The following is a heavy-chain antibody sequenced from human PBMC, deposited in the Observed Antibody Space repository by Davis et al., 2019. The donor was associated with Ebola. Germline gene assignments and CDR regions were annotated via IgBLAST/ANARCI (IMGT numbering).Heavy chain of an antibody. V-gene: IGHV4-59*03. D-gene: IGHD5-18*01. CDR3: AGRGYSYGIVGYYGMDV. CDR2: IFHTATP. CDR1: AASTTTYH. J-gene: IGHJ6*02. Sequence: MPGRSLRPSCPPSAASTTTYHCNWTPQSPGKGLEWTGYIFHTATPTYNPSLTSRLAMSLDTSTNQLSLKLASVTAADTAVYYCAGRGYSYGIVGYYGMDVWGQGTTVTVSS.